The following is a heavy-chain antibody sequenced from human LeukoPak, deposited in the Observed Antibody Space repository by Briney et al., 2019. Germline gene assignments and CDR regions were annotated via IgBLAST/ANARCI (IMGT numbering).Heavy chain of an antibody. Sequence: GSSVKVSCKASGGTFSSYAISWVRQAPGQGLEWMGRIVPILGIANYAQKFQGRVTITADKSTSTAYMELSSLRSEDTAVYYCASPGGFTDYWGQGTLVTVSS. J-gene: IGHJ4*02. CDR1: GGTFSSYA. V-gene: IGHV1-69*04. CDR3: ASPGGFTDY. D-gene: IGHD3-10*01. CDR2: IVPILGIA.